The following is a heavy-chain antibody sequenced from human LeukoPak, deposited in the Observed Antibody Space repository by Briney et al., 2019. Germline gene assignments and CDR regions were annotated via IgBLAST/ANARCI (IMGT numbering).Heavy chain of an antibody. V-gene: IGHV3-74*01. D-gene: IGHD6-19*01. Sequence: GGSLRLSCAASGFTLSSYSMHWVRHAPGKGLVWVSRIKSDGSTTNYADSVKGRFTISRDNAKNTLYLQMNSLRAEDTAVYYCARELAVGGTWFDPWGQGTLVTVSS. J-gene: IGHJ5*02. CDR3: ARELAVGGTWFDP. CDR2: IKSDGSTT. CDR1: GFTLSSYS.